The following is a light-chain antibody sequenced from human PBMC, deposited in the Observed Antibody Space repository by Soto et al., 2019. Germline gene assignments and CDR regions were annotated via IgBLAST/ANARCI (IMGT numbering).Light chain of an antibody. CDR2: EVS. CDR3: SSYAGRNNFYV. J-gene: IGLJ1*01. V-gene: IGLV2-8*01. CDR1: RSDVGGYNY. Sequence: QSALTQPPSASGSPGQSVTISCTGTRSDVGGYNYVSWYQQHPGKAPKLMIYEVSKRPSGVPDRFSGSKSGNTASLTVSGLQAEDEADYYCSSYAGRNNFYVFGTGTKLTVL.